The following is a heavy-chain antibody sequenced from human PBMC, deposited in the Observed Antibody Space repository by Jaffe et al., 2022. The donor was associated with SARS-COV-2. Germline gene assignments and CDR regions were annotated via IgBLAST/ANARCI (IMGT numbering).Heavy chain of an antibody. CDR1: GGTFSSYA. Sequence: QVQLVQSGAEVKKPGSSVKVSCKASGGTFSSYAISWVRQAPGQGLEWMGGIIPIFGTANYAQKFQGRVTITADESTSTAYMELSSLRSEDTAVYYCARGVGYCSGGSCVNWFDPWGQGTLVTVSS. CDR3: ARGVGYCSGGSCVNWFDP. J-gene: IGHJ5*02. CDR2: IIPIFGTA. D-gene: IGHD2-15*01. V-gene: IGHV1-69*01.